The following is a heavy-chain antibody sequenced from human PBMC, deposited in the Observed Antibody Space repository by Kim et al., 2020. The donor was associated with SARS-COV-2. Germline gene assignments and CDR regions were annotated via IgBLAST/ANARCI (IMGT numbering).Heavy chain of an antibody. V-gene: IGHV3-23*01. CDR2: ISASGSTT. Sequence: GGSLRLSCAASGFTYRDYDMSWVRQGPGKGLEWVSAISASGSTTYYADSVRGRFTISRDNSKNTLYLQLNSVRAEDTAVYYCVPEYCSGGTCYRYYYMDAWGKGTTVIVSS. CDR1: GFTYRDYD. J-gene: IGHJ6*03. D-gene: IGHD2-15*01. CDR3: VPEYCSGGTCYRYYYMDA.